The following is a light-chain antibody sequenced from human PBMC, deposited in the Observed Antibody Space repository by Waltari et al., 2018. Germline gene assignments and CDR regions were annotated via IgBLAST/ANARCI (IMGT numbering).Light chain of an antibody. CDR2: AVS. CDR1: NSDVGRYNL. J-gene: IGLJ2*01. Sequence: QSALTQPASVSGSTGQSITISCPGTNSDVGRYNLVSWYQQHPGKAPKLMIYAVSKRPSGVSNRFSGSKSGNTASLTISGLQAEDEADYYCCSYAGSSNVVFGGGTKLTVL. CDR3: CSYAGSSNVV. V-gene: IGLV2-23*02.